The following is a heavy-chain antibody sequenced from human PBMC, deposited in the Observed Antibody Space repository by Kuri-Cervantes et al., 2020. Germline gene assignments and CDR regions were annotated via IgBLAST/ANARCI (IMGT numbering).Heavy chain of an antibody. Sequence: ESLKTSCTVSGGSVSSGSYYWSWIRQPPGKGLEWIGYIYYSGSTNYNPSLKSRVTISVDTSKNQFSLKLSSVTAADTAVYYCARGDYDFWSGYPSGAFDIWGQGTMVTVSS. D-gene: IGHD3-3*01. V-gene: IGHV4-61*01. J-gene: IGHJ3*02. CDR2: IYYSGST. CDR1: GGSVSSGSYY. CDR3: ARGDYDFWSGYPSGAFDI.